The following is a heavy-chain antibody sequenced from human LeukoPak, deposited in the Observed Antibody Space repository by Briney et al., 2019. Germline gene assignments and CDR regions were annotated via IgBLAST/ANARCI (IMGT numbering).Heavy chain of an antibody. CDR1: GGSINSFY. J-gene: IGHJ6*03. CDR2: IYTSGST. Sequence: PSETLSLTCTVSGGSINSFYWSWIRQPAGKGLEWIGRIYTSGSTNYNPSLKSRVTMSVDTSKNQFSLKLSSVTAADTAVYYCARDFYDFWSGYYTEYYYYYMDVWGKGTTVTVSS. V-gene: IGHV4-4*07. CDR3: ARDFYDFWSGYYTEYYYYYMDV. D-gene: IGHD3-3*01.